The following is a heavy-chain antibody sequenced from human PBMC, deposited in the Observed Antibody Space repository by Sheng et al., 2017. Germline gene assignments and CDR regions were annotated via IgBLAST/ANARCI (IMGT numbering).Heavy chain of an antibody. D-gene: IGHD6-6*01. CDR3: ARENESIAARRPWYFDL. J-gene: IGHJ2*01. CDR1: GGTFSSYA. Sequence: QVQLVQSGAEVKKPGSSVKVSCKASGGTFSSYAISWVRQAPGQGLEWMGGIIPIFGTANYAQKFQGRVTITADESTSTAYMELSSLRSEDMAVYYCARENESIAARRPWYFDLWGRGTPGHCLL. CDR2: IIPIFGTA. V-gene: IGHV1-69*13.